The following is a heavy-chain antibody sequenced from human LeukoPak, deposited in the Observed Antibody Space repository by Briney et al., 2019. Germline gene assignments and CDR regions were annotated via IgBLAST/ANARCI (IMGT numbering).Heavy chain of an antibody. Sequence: GGSLRLSCAASGFTFSSYAMSWVRQAPGKGLEWVSAISGSGGSTYYADSVKGRFTISRDNSKNTLYLQMNSLRAEDTAVYYCAKASRWEVGATPPFDYWGQGTLVTVST. V-gene: IGHV3-23*01. D-gene: IGHD1-26*01. CDR2: ISGSGGST. J-gene: IGHJ4*02. CDR3: AKASRWEVGATPPFDY. CDR1: GFTFSSYA.